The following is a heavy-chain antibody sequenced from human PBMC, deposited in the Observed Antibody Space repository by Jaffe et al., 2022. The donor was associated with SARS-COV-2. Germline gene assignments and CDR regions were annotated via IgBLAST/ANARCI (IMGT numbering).Heavy chain of an antibody. D-gene: IGHD4-17*01. J-gene: IGHJ4*02. Sequence: EVQLVESGGGLVQPGGSLRLSCAASGLTFSSYAMSWVRQAPGKGLEWVSGISTSGGSTYYADSVKGRFTISRDNSKNTLYLQVNSLRAEDTAVYYCAKGCDYGDYFDYWGQGTLVTVSS. V-gene: IGHV3-23*04. CDR3: AKGCDYGDYFDY. CDR1: GLTFSSYA. CDR2: ISTSGGST.